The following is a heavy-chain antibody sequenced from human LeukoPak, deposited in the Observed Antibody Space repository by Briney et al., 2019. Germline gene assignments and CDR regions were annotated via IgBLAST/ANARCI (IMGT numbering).Heavy chain of an antibody. J-gene: IGHJ5*02. Sequence: WASVTVSCKTSGYPFTKWEINWVRQAAGQGLEWLGWVHPDNGNTYYAQRFRGRVTMSRDTSTTTAYMELSGLRSNDTAVYFCATGPRNDPWGQGTLVTVSS. D-gene: IGHD1-14*01. V-gene: IGHV1-8*01. CDR2: VHPDNGNT. CDR3: ATGPRNDP. CDR1: GYPFTKWE.